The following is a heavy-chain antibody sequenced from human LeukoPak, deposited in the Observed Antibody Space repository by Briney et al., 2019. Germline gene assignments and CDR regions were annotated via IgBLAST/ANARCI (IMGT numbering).Heavy chain of an antibody. CDR1: GFFFSDYY. Sequence: PGGSLRLSCAASGFFFSDYYMTWIRQAAGKGLEWISYITSSSSFTNYADSVKGRFTISRDDAKNSLYLQMNSLRDEDTAVYYCARGHGGNVDYWGQGTPVTVSS. CDR3: ARGHGGNVDY. D-gene: IGHD4-23*01. CDR2: ITSSSSFT. V-gene: IGHV3-11*05. J-gene: IGHJ4*02.